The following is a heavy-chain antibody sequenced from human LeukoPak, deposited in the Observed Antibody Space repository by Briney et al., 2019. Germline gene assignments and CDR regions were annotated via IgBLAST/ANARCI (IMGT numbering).Heavy chain of an antibody. CDR2: ISSSSSTI. D-gene: IGHD4-17*01. Sequence: PGGSLRLSCAASGFTFSSYAMNWVRQAPGKGLEWVSYISSSSSTIYYADSVKGRFTISRDNAKNSLYLQMNSLRAEDTAVYYYTNYGVYTGYYFMDVWGKGTTVTVSS. V-gene: IGHV3-48*01. CDR3: TNYGVYTGYYFMDV. J-gene: IGHJ6*03. CDR1: GFTFSSYA.